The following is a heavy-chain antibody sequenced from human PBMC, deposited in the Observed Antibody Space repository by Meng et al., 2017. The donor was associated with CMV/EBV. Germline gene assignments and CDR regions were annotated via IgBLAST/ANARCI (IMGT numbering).Heavy chain of an antibody. CDR1: GFTFSSDS. CDR2: ISSSSSYI. J-gene: IGHJ4*02. Sequence: SGFTFSSDSMNWVRQAPGKGLEWVSSISSSSSYIYYADSVKGRFTISRDNAKNSLYLQMNSLRAEDTAVYYCARDPSGYSYGFLDYWGQGTLVTVSS. CDR3: ARDPSGYSYGFLDY. D-gene: IGHD5-18*01. V-gene: IGHV3-21*01.